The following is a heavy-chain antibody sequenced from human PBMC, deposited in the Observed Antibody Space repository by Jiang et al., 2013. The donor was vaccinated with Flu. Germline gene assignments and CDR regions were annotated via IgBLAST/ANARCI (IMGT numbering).Heavy chain of an antibody. J-gene: IGHJ4*02. CDR3: ARVKRGYSSGWGNY. D-gene: IGHD6-19*01. Sequence: SGAEVKKPGASVKVSCKVSGNTLTEVSIHWVRQAPGQGLEWMGWISAYNGNTNYAQKLQGRVTMTTDTSTSTAYMELRSLRSEDTAVYYCARVKRGYSSGWGNYWGQGTLVTVSS. CDR1: GNTLTEVS. CDR2: ISAYNGNT. V-gene: IGHV1-18*01.